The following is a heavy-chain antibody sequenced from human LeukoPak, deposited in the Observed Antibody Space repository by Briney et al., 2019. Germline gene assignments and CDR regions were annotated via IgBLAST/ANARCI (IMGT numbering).Heavy chain of an antibody. CDR2: ISAYNGNT. J-gene: IGHJ4*02. CDR3: ARETLKRSGDYFDY. Sequence: ASVKVSCKASGYTFTSYGISWVRQAPGQGLEWMGWISAYNGNTNYAQKLQGGVTMTTDTSTSTAYMELRSLRSDDTAVYYCARETLKRSGDYFDYWGQGTLVTVSS. CDR1: GYTFTSYG. D-gene: IGHD3-10*01. V-gene: IGHV1-18*01.